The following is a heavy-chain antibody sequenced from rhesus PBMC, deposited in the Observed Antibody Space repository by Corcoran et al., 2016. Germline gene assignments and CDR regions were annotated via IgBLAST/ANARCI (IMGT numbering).Heavy chain of an antibody. Sequence: QVQLQESGPGLVKPSETLSLTCAVSGGSISSANWWTWIRQPPGQGLEWIGNVGGTGGMTDNKPAHKSRVTVSKDTSKNQFSLKLSSVTAADTAVYYCARHPHPTSYSGAWGNRFDVWGAGVLVTVSS. J-gene: IGHJ5-1*01. D-gene: IGHD1-44*01. CDR3: ARHPHPTSYSGAWGNRFDV. CDR1: GGSISSANW. CDR2: VGGTGGMT. V-gene: IGHV4-65*02.